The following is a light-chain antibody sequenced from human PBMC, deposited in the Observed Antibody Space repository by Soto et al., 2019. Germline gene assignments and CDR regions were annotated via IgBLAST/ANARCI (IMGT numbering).Light chain of an antibody. CDR2: WAS. J-gene: IGKJ1*01. CDR3: QQYYSAPRT. Sequence: DIVMTQSPDSLAVSLGERATINCKSSQSVLYSSNNKNYLAWYQQKPGQPPKLLIYWASTRESGVPDRFSGSGSGTDFTLTISSLQADDVAVYYCQQYYSAPRTFGQGTKLELK. CDR1: QSVLYSSNNKNY. V-gene: IGKV4-1*01.